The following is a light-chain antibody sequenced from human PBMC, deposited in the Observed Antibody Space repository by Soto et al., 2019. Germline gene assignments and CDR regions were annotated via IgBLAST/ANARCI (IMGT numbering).Light chain of an antibody. CDR3: AAWDDSLNAVV. Sequence: QSVLTQPPSGSGTPGQRFTISCSGSSSNIGSNTVNWYQQLPGTAPKLLIYSNNQRPSGVPDRFSGSKSGTSASLAISGLQSEDAADYYCAAWDDSLNAVVFGGGTKVTVL. V-gene: IGLV1-44*01. J-gene: IGLJ2*01. CDR2: SNN. CDR1: SSNIGSNT.